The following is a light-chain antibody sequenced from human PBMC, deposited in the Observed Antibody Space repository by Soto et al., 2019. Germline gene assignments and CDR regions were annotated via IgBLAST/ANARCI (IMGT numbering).Light chain of an antibody. CDR2: DVI. J-gene: IGLJ2*01. V-gene: IGLV2-8*01. Sequence: QSALTQPPSAPGSPGQSVTISCTGTSRDIGGYDFVSWYQQHPGKAPKLLIYDVIKRPSGVPDRFSGSKSGNTASLTVSGLQTDEEADYYCSSYGGSNNVLFGGGTKLTVL. CDR1: SRDIGGYDF. CDR3: SSYGGSNNVL.